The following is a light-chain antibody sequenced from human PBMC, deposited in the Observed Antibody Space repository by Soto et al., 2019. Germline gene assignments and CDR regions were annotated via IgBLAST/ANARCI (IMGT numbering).Light chain of an antibody. CDR2: AAS. CDR3: QQYNNWPPWT. J-gene: IGKJ1*01. CDR1: QSVGGN. Sequence: EIVMTQSPATLSVSPGERATLSCRASQSVGGNLAWYQQKPGQPPRLLIYAASSRPTGIPARFSGSGSGTEFTLTISSLQSEDFAVYYCQQYNNWPPWTFGQGTKVDI. V-gene: IGKV3-15*01.